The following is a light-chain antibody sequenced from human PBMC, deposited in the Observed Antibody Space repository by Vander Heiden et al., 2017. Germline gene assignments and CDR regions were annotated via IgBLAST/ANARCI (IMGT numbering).Light chain of an antibody. CDR3: QHESSFSGPP. V-gene: IGKV1-5*03. Sequence: DIQLTQSPSALSASVGDRVTITCRASQGITTWLAWYQQRPGKAPKLLIYQASTSKTGVPSRCSGSGYGTEFALTISSLQPDDFATYYCQHESSFSGPPFGQGTKVEVK. CDR1: QGITTW. J-gene: IGKJ1*01. CDR2: QAS.